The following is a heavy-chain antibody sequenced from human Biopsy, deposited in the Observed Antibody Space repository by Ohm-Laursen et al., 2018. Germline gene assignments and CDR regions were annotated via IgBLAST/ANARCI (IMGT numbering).Heavy chain of an antibody. D-gene: IGHD2-15*01. CDR2: SRNKANNYTT. CDR3: ARMFAGPGPCSGGTCYPGDDY. J-gene: IGHJ4*02. Sequence: SLRLSCAASGFTFSDHYMEWVRQAPGKGLEWVGRSRNKANNYTTEYGASVKGRFTISRDESETSMYLQMSGLKTEDTAVYYCARMFAGPGPCSGGTCYPGDDYWGQGTLVTVSS. CDR1: GFTFSDHY. V-gene: IGHV3-72*01.